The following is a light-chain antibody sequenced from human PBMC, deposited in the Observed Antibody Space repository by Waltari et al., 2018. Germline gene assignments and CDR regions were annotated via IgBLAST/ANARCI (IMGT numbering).Light chain of an antibody. CDR2: EVI. Sequence: QSPLTHPASVSGPPGQSIPISFTGTTSDVWNYYLLPWYQHHPGKAPKLLICEVIKRTSGVSSRFSGSKSGNTASLTISGLQAEDDADYYCCSYAGRGTYVFGSGTKVTVL. V-gene: IGLV2-23*02. CDR1: TSDVWNYYL. CDR3: CSYAGRGTYV. J-gene: IGLJ1*01.